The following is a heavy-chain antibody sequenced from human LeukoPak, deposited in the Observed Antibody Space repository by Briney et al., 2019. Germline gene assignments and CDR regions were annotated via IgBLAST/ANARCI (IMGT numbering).Heavy chain of an antibody. CDR2: IFGGGTT. Sequence: QPGGSLSLSGAASGFTISNNYINWVRQAPGKGLEWVSVIFGGGTTYYADSVKGRFTISRDNSKSTLYLQMNSLRAEDTAVYYCARGGESPYYFDYWGQGTLVTVSS. V-gene: IGHV3-53*01. CDR3: ARGGESPYYFDY. CDR1: GFTISNNY. J-gene: IGHJ4*02.